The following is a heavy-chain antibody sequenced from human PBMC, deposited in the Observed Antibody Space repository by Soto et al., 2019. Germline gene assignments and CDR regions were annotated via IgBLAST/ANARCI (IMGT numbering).Heavy chain of an antibody. V-gene: IGHV3-33*08. Sequence: GGSLRLSCAASGFTFSTSTMTWVRQAPGKGLEWVAVISNDGGNTYYADSVKGRFTISRDNSKNTLYLQMNSLRAEDTAVYYCARARSGVSPSWLWGQGTMVTVSS. CDR3: ARARSGVSPSWL. CDR1: GFTFSTST. J-gene: IGHJ3*01. D-gene: IGHD2-15*01. CDR2: ISNDGGNT.